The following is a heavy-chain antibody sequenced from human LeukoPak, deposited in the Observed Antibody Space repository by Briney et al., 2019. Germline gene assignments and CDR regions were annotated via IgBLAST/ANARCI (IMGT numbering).Heavy chain of an antibody. J-gene: IGHJ6*03. CDR3: ARALLWFGELPYYYYYMDV. V-gene: IGHV1-69*13. CDR1: GGTFSSYA. Sequence: ASVKVSCKASGGTFSSYAISWVRQAPGQGLEWMGGIIPIFGTANYAQKFQGRVTITADESTSTAYMELSSLRSEDTAVYYCARALLWFGELPYYYYYMDVWGKGTTVTISS. CDR2: IIPIFGTA. D-gene: IGHD3-10*01.